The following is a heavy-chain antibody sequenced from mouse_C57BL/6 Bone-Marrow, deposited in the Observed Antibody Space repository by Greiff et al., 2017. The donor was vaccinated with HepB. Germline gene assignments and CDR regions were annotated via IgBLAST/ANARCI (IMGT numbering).Heavy chain of an antibody. CDR2: ISYDGSN. Sequence: EVQRVESGPGLVKPSQSLSLTCSVTGYSITSGYYWNWIRQFPGNKLEWMGYISYDGSNNYNPSLKNRISITRDTSKNQFFLKLNSVTTEDTATYYCARGGKKDYWGQGTTLTVSS. V-gene: IGHV3-6*01. CDR3: ARGGKKDY. J-gene: IGHJ2*01. CDR1: GYSITSGYY.